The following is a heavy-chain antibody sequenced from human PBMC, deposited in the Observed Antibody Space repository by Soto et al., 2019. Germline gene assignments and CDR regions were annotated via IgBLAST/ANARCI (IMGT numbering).Heavy chain of an antibody. V-gene: IGHV1-69*01. Sequence: QVQLVQSGAEVKKPGSSVKVSCKASGGTFSSYAISWVRQAPGQGLEWMGGIIPISGTANYAQKYQGRVRITAAESTSTAYMELSSLRSEDTPVYYCARSQGSSTSLEIYYYYYYGMDVWGQGATVTVSS. CDR3: ARSQGSSTSLEIYYYYYYGMDV. D-gene: IGHD2-2*01. CDR1: GGTFSSYA. CDR2: IIPISGTA. J-gene: IGHJ6*02.